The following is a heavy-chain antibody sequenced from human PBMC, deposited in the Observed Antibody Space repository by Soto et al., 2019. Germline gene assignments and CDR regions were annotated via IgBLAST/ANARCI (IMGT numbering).Heavy chain of an antibody. CDR3: AIGRSVVAASPPKQTQYVAFDI. J-gene: IGHJ3*02. D-gene: IGHD2-15*01. CDR2: TYYRSRWYN. V-gene: IGHV6-1*01. CDR1: GDSVSSNSAA. Sequence: PSQTLSLTCAISGDSVSSNSAAWNWFRLSPSRGLEWLARTYYRSRWYNDYAVSVRSRITVNPDTSKNQFSLQLTSVTPEDTAVYYCAIGRSVVAASPPKQTQYVAFDIWGQGTMVTVS.